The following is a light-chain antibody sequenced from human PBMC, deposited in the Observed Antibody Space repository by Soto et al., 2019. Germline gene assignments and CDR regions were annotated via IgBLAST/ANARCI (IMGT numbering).Light chain of an antibody. Sequence: AIRMTQSPSSLSASTGDRVTITCRASQCISSYLAWYQQKPGKAPKLLIYAASTLQSGVPSRFSGSGSGTDFTLTISCPQSEDFATYYCQQYYSYSWTFGQGTKVDI. J-gene: IGKJ1*01. CDR2: AAS. CDR3: QQYYSYSWT. V-gene: IGKV1-8*01. CDR1: QCISSY.